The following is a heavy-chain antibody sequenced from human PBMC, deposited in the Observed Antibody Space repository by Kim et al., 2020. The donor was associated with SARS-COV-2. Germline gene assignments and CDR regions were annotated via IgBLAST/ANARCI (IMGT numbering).Heavy chain of an antibody. Sequence: GGSLRLSCAASGFTFSSYAMHWVRQAPGKGLEWVAVISYDGSNKYYADSVKGRFTISRDNSKNTLYLQMNSLRAEDTAVYYCAREVSYGGNPYIFDYWGQGTLVTVSS. D-gene: IGHD4-17*01. CDR2: ISYDGSNK. CDR3: AREVSYGGNPYIFDY. J-gene: IGHJ4*02. CDR1: GFTFSSYA. V-gene: IGHV3-30*04.